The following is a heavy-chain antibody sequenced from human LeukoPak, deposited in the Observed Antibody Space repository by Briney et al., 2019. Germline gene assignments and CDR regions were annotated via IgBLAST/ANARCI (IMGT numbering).Heavy chain of an antibody. CDR2: FSNDGDRQ. V-gene: IGHV3-30*01. CDR1: GLTFSNHH. CDR3: ARYHDSSGYADTLDI. J-gene: IGHJ3*02. Sequence: GGSLRPSCAASGLTFSNHHMHWVGQAPGKGPEGGAVFSNDGDRQYSANSVEGRFTISRDNSQNTLYLQTHSLRDEDTAVFYCARYHDSSGYADTLDIWGQGTVVTVSS. D-gene: IGHD3-22*01.